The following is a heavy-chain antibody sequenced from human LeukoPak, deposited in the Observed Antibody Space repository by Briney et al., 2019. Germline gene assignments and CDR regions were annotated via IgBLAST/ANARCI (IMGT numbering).Heavy chain of an antibody. CDR1: GFTFTTYW. CDR2: IKQDGGEK. CDR3: ARINAQSHNFWSGYPHGRFDP. D-gene: IGHD3-3*01. V-gene: IGHV3-7*01. Sequence: GGSLRLSCAASGFTFTTYWMTWVRQAPGKGLEWVANIKQDGGEKYYVDSVKGRFTVSRDNDKNSLYLEMSSVRAEDTAVYYCARINAQSHNFWSGYPHGRFDPWGQGTLVTVSS. J-gene: IGHJ5*02.